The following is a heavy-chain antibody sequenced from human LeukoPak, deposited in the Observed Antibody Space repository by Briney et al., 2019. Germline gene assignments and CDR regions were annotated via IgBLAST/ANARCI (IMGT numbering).Heavy chain of an antibody. D-gene: IGHD2-2*02. CDR3: ARGCSSTSCYTRYYYYMDV. CDR1: GGSFSGYY. V-gene: IGHV4-34*01. J-gene: IGHJ6*03. Sequence: SETLSLTCAVYGGSFSGYYWSWIRQPPGKGLEWIGEINHSGSTNYNPSLKSRVTISVDTSKNQFSLKLSSVTAADTAVYYCARGCSSTSCYTRYYYYMDVWGKGTTVTVSS. CDR2: INHSGST.